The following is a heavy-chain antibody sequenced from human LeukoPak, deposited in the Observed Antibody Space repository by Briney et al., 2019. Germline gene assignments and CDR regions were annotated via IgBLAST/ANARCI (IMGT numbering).Heavy chain of an antibody. CDR1: GYSFMTYW. D-gene: IGHD2-8*01. CDR3: ARQAYANNLDAFDI. CDR2: VYPGDSDT. J-gene: IGHJ3*02. V-gene: IGHV5-51*01. Sequence: GESLKISCKASGYSFMTYWIGWVRQMPGKGLEWMGIVYPGDSDTTYSPSFQGQVTISVDKSITTAFLQWSSLKASDTAMYYCARQAYANNLDAFDIWGQGTMVTVSS.